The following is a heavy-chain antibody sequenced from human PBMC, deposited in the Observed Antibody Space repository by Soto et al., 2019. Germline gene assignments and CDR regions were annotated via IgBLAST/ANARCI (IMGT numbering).Heavy chain of an antibody. CDR1: GFTFDDYT. V-gene: IGHV3-43*01. Sequence: GSLRLSCAASGFTFDDYTMHWVRQAPGKGLEWVSLISWDGGSTYYADSVKGRFTISRDNSKNSLYLQMNSLRTEDTALYYCAKEGYCSSTSCRDYYFDYWGQGTLVTVSS. CDR2: ISWDGGST. CDR3: AKEGYCSSTSCRDYYFDY. D-gene: IGHD2-2*01. J-gene: IGHJ4*02.